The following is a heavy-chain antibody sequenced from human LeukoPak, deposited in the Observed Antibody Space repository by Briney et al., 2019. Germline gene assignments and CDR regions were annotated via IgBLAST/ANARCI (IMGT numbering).Heavy chain of an antibody. V-gene: IGHV4-39*01. CDR2: IYCSGST. D-gene: IGHD6-13*01. Sequence: PSETLSLTCTVSGGSISSSSYYWGWIRQPPGEGLEWIGSIYCSGSTYYNPSLKSRVTISVDTSKNLFSLKLSSVTAADTAVYYCASEYSSSWYVAYWGQGTLVTVSS. J-gene: IGHJ4*02. CDR1: GGSISSSSYY. CDR3: ASEYSSSWYVAY.